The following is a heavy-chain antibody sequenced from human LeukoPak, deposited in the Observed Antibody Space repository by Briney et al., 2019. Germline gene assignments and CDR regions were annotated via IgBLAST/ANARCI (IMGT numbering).Heavy chain of an antibody. CDR2: ISGSGGST. CDR3: AKDHPAYYYDSSGYSPFDY. CDR1: GFTFSSYA. Sequence: GGSLRLSCAASGFTFSSYAMSWVRQAPGKGLEWVSAISGSGGSTYYAGSVKGRFTISRDNSKNTLYLQMNSLRAGDTAVYYCAKDHPAYYYDSSGYSPFDYWGQGTLVTVSS. D-gene: IGHD3-22*01. V-gene: IGHV3-23*01. J-gene: IGHJ4*02.